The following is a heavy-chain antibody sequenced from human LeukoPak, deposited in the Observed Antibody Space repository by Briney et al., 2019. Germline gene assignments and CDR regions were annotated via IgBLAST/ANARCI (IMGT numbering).Heavy chain of an antibody. CDR2: IYYSGST. Sequence: PSETLSLTCTVSGGSISGSNYYWGWIRQPPGKGLEWIGSIYYSGSTNYNPSLKSRVTISVDTSKNQFSLKLSSVTAADTAVYYCASSTGDIVVVPAASLFHYWGQGTLVTVSS. V-gene: IGHV4-39*07. CDR3: ASSTGDIVVVPAASLFHY. J-gene: IGHJ4*02. D-gene: IGHD2-2*01. CDR1: GGSISGSNYY.